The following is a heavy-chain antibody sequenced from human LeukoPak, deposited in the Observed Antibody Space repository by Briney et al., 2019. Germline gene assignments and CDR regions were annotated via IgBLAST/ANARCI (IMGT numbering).Heavy chain of an antibody. J-gene: IGHJ4*02. Sequence: QASETLSLTCTVSGGSISSSSYYWGWIRQPPGKGLEWIGSIYYSGSTYYNPSLKSRVTILVDTSKNQFSLKLSSVTAADTAVYYCAKYLGATGESHFDSWGQGTLVTVSS. CDR3: AKYLGATGESHFDS. V-gene: IGHV4-39*07. CDR2: IYYSGST. CDR1: GGSISSSSYY. D-gene: IGHD6-13*01.